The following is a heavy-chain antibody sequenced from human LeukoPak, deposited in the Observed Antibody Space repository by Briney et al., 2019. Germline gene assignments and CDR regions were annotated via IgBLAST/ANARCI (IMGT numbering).Heavy chain of an antibody. Sequence: SETLSLTCAVYGGSFSAYYWSWIRQLPGKGLEWIGSIYYSGSTYYNPSLKSRVTISVDTSKNQFSLKLSTVTAADTAVYYCARTRYYYNSRSYGAPYYFDYWGQGTLVTVSS. J-gene: IGHJ4*02. V-gene: IGHV4-34*01. CDR3: ARTRYYYNSRSYGAPYYFDY. D-gene: IGHD3-10*01. CDR2: IYYSGST. CDR1: GGSFSAYY.